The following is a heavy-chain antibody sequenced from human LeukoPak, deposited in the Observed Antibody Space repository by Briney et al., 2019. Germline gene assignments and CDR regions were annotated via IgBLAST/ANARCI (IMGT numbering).Heavy chain of an antibody. J-gene: IGHJ4*02. CDR1: GFTFSNYGMY. Sequence: PGGSLRLSCAASGFTFSNYGMYWVRQAPGKGLEWIGSIYYSGSTYYNPSLKSRVTISVDTSKNQFSLKLSSVTAADTAVYYCARFPMTTHDYWGQGTLVTVSS. D-gene: IGHD4-11*01. CDR3: ARFPMTTHDY. V-gene: IGHV4-39*01. CDR2: IYYSGST.